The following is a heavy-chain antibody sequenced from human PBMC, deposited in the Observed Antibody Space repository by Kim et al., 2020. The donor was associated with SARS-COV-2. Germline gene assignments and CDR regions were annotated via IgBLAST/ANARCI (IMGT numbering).Heavy chain of an antibody. CDR1: GGSFSGYY. J-gene: IGHJ5*02. Sequence: SETLSLTCAVYGGSFSGYYWSWIRQPPGKGLEWIGEINHSGSTNYNPSLKSRVTISVDTSKNQFSLKLSSVTAADTDVYYCARRASSGWYGHWFDPWGQG. V-gene: IGHV4-34*01. CDR3: ARRASSGWYGHWFDP. D-gene: IGHD6-19*01. CDR2: INHSGST.